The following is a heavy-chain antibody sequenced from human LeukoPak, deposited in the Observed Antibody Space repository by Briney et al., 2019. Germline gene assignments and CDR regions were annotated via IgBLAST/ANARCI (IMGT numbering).Heavy chain of an antibody. CDR3: AKDVIIVGANGGAFDI. J-gene: IGHJ3*02. V-gene: IGHV3-48*04. D-gene: IGHD1-26*01. CDR1: GFTFSISS. Sequence: PGGSLRLSCVASGFTFSISSMSSVRQGPGEGPEWVSYNSSRSSSIYDADSVRGRFTISRDNAKNSLYLQMNSLRAEDTAVYYCAKDVIIVGANGGAFDIWGQGTMVTVSS. CDR2: NSSRSSSI.